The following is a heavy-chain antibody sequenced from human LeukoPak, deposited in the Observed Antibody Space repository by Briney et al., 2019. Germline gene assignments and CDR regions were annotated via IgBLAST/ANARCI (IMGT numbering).Heavy chain of an antibody. CDR2: IYYSGST. D-gene: IGHD1-14*01. CDR1: GGSISSYY. J-gene: IGHJ4*02. CDR3: ARGPQVIDY. V-gene: IGHV4-59*08. Sequence: PSETLSLTCTVSGGSISSYYWSWIRQPPGKGLEWIGHIYYSGSTHYNPSLKSRVTISVDTSKNQFSLKLSSVTAADTAVYYCARGPQVIDYWGQGTLVTVAS.